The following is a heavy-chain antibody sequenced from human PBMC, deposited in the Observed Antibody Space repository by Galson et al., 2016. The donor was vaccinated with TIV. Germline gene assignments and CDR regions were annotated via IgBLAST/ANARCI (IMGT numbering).Heavy chain of an antibody. D-gene: IGHD5-18*01. CDR1: GGSISNYY. CDR3: ARLDTALDY. Sequence: SETLSLTCTVSGGSISNYYWSWIRQPPGKGLKWIGYIYYSGSTSYNPSLKSRVTISLDTPKSQFSLKLNSVTAADTAVYYCARLDTALDYWGQGTLVTVSS. V-gene: IGHV4-59*08. CDR2: IYYSGST. J-gene: IGHJ4*02.